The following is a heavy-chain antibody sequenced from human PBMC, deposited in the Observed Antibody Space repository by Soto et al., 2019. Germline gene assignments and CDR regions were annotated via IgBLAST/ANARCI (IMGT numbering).Heavy chain of an antibody. CDR3: ARDENYVIDY. J-gene: IGHJ4*02. CDR2: ISGYSGDT. D-gene: IGHD1-7*01. V-gene: IGHV1-18*01. Sequence: ASVNVYCKASGYRFTSYGVTWGRQAPGEGLEWMGWISGYSGDTQYAQNFQGRVTMTTDTSTSTVYMEMRSLRSDDTAVYYCARDENYVIDYWGQGTPVTVSS. CDR1: GYRFTSYG.